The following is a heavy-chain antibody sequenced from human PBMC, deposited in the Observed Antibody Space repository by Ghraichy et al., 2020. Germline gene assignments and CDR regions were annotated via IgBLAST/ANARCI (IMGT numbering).Heavy chain of an antibody. CDR3: ARGGGYQLLLFDY. CDR2: IIPIFGIA. V-gene: IGHV1-69*15. Sequence: NISCKASGGTISSYAISWVRQAPGQGLEWMGRIIPIFGIANYGQKFQGRVTITADESTSTAYMELSSLRSEDTAVYYCARGGGYQLLLFDYWGQGTLVTVSS. D-gene: IGHD2-2*01. CDR1: GGTISSYA. J-gene: IGHJ4*02.